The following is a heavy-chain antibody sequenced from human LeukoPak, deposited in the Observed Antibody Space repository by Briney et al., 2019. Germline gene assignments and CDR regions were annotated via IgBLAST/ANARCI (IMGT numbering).Heavy chain of an antibody. V-gene: IGHV4-59*01. CDR3: ARGAETAMGDY. Sequence: SETLSLTCTVSGGSISSYYWSWIRQPPGKGLEWIGYIYYSGSTNYNPSLKSRVTISVDTSKNQFSLKLSSVTAADTAVYYCARGAETAMGDYWGQGTLVTVSS. D-gene: IGHD5-18*01. CDR1: GGSISSYY. J-gene: IGHJ4*02. CDR2: IYYSGST.